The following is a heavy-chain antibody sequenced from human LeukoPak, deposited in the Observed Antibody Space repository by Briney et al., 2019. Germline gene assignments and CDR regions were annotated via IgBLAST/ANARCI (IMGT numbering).Heavy chain of an antibody. CDR3: ARDTGGSYSEAFDI. CDR1: GYTFTGYY. D-gene: IGHD1-26*01. J-gene: IGHJ3*02. V-gene: IGHV1-2*02. Sequence: ASVKVSCKASGYTFTGYYMHWVRQAPGQGLEWMVWINPNSGGTNYAQKFQGRVTMTRDTSISTAYMELSRLRSDDTAVYDCARDTGGSYSEAFDIWGQGTMVTVSS. CDR2: INPNSGGT.